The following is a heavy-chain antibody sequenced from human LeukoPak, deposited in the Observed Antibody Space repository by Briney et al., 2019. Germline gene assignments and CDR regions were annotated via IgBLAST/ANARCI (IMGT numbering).Heavy chain of an antibody. CDR1: GFAFNVFG. D-gene: IGHD2-8*01. Sequence: GGSLRLSCAGSGFAFNVFGMHWIRQAPGKGLEWVAFIKADGVFTNYAEAVKGRFTISRDNSDNTVFLQMESVRPDDTAVYYCARKLMSSRRFEYWGQGTLVTVSS. V-gene: IGHV3-30*02. CDR3: ARKLMSSRRFEY. CDR2: IKADGVFT. J-gene: IGHJ4*02.